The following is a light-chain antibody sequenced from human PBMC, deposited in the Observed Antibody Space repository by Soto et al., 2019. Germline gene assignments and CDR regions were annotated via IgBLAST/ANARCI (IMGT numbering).Light chain of an antibody. V-gene: IGKV1-6*01. Sequence: TQMTHAPCALSASGVDRVTITFLASQGIRHDLGWYQQKPGKAPEIMIYAAYILQSGVKSRFSGSGSGTDFTLTITSLQPEDFAIYYCIKDYTYPRTCGGGTKVDIK. CDR1: QGIRHD. CDR2: AAY. CDR3: IKDYTYPRT. J-gene: IGKJ4*01.